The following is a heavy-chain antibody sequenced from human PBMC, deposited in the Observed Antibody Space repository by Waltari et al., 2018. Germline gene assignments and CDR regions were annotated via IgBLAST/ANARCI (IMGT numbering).Heavy chain of an antibody. CDR3: TSVYSGRLDS. D-gene: IGHD1-26*01. CDR1: AFPFRSYT. J-gene: IGHJ4*02. Sequence: EMQLVESGGGLVQHGGSLRLSCAASAFPFRSYTMNWVRQAPGKGLEWVSYISSGSSTIYYADSVKGRFTISRDNADNSLYLQMNSLRAEDTAVYYCTSVYSGRLDSWGQGSLVTVSS. V-gene: IGHV3-48*04. CDR2: ISSGSSTI.